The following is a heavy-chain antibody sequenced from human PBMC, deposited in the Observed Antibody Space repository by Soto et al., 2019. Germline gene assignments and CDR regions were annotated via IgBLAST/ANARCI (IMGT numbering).Heavy chain of an antibody. V-gene: IGHV3-74*01. D-gene: IGHD1-26*01. J-gene: IGHJ5*02. CDR1: GDTLSGHW. CDR2: LNSDGTTT. CDR3: TGRFDYSS. Sequence: EVQLVESGGGLAQPGGSLRLSCLTSGDTLSGHWMHWVRQSPGRGLVWVAGLNSDGTTTIYADSVKGRFTMSRDNGKNTVYLQMDNMRVEDTAVYYCTGRFDYSSWGQGILVTVSS.